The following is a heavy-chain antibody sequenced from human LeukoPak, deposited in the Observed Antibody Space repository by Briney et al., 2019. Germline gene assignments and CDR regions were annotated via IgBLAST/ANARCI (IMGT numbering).Heavy chain of an antibody. CDR1: GFTFSSYG. V-gene: IGHV3-30*18. J-gene: IGHJ6*02. CDR3: AKDLIAMVRGVDYYGMDV. Sequence: GGSLRLSCAASGFTFSSYGMHWVRQAPGKGLEWVAVISYDGSNKYYADPVKGRFTISRDNSKNTLYLQMNSLRAEDTAVYYCAKDLIAMVRGVDYYGMDVWGQGTTVTVSS. D-gene: IGHD3-10*01. CDR2: ISYDGSNK.